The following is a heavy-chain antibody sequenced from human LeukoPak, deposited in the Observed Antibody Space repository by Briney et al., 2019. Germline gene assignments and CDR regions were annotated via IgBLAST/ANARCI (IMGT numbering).Heavy chain of an antibody. CDR3: AKGGIKRFGMVPDWFDP. D-gene: IGHD3-3*01. J-gene: IGHJ5*02. CDR1: GLSLNNYA. CDR2: VGPSGASP. V-gene: IGHV3-23*01. Sequence: GGSLRLSCAASGLSLNNYAMSWVRQAPGKGLEWVSSVGPSGASPFYADSVKGRFTISRDIPKNTLYLQMNSLRAEDTATYFCAKGGIKRFGMVPDWFDPWGQGTLVTVSS.